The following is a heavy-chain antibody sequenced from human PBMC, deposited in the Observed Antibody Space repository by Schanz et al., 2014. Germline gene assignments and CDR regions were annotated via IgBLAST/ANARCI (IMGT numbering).Heavy chain of an antibody. D-gene: IGHD1-26*01. CDR2: ITDSGGST. Sequence: EVQLVESGGGLVQPGGSLRLSCAASGFTFSSYAMSWVRQAPGKGLEWVSAITDSGGSTYYADSVKGRFTTSRDNSKNTMYLQMNSLRAEDTAVYYCVKDLQRELLRDDHYYGMDVWGQGTTVTVSS. CDR3: VKDLQRELLRDDHYYGMDV. V-gene: IGHV3-23*04. CDR1: GFTFSSYA. J-gene: IGHJ6*02.